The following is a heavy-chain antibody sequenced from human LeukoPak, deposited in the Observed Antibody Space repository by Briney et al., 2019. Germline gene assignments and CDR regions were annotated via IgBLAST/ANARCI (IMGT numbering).Heavy chain of an antibody. CDR1: GYTFTSYD. D-gene: IGHD6-13*01. Sequence: ASVKVSCKASGYTFTSYDINWVRQATGQGLEWMGWMNPNSGNTGYAQKLQGRVTMTTDTSTSTAYMELRSLRSDDTAVYYCARDRYGAAAGILGYWGQGTLVTVSS. CDR3: ARDRYGAAAGILGY. V-gene: IGHV1-8*01. CDR2: MNPNSGNT. J-gene: IGHJ4*02.